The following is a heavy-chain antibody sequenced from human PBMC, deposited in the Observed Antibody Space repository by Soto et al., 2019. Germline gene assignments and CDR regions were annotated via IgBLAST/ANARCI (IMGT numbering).Heavy chain of an antibody. Sequence: ASVKVSCKASGYTFTSYGISWVRQAPGQGLEWMGWISAYNGNTNYAQKLQGRVTMTTDTSTSTAYMELRSLRSDDTAVYYCAREFIFLQSGDGAAAGTGYYYYGMDVWGQGTTVTVYS. CDR2: ISAYNGNT. V-gene: IGHV1-18*04. J-gene: IGHJ6*02. CDR1: GYTFTSYG. CDR3: AREFIFLQSGDGAAAGTGYYYYGMDV. D-gene: IGHD6-13*01.